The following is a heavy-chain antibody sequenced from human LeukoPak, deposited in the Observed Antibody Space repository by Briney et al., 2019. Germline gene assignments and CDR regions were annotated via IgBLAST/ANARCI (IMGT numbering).Heavy chain of an antibody. CDR3: ARDSKSSGWYGDWFDP. J-gene: IGHJ5*02. CDR2: VNHSGST. Sequence: SETLSLTCAVYGGSFSGYYWSWIRQPPGKGLEWIGEVNHSGSTNYNPSLKSRVTISVDTSKNQFSLKLSSVTAADTAVYYCARDSKSSGWYGDWFDPWGQGTLVTVSS. D-gene: IGHD6-19*01. V-gene: IGHV4-34*01. CDR1: GGSFSGYY.